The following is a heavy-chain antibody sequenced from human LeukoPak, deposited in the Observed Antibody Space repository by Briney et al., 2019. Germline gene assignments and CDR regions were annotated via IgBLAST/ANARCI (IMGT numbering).Heavy chain of an antibody. J-gene: IGHJ6*03. CDR1: GGTFSSYT. CDR3: ASNNCSSTSCYTRDYYYMDV. V-gene: IGHV1-69*05. CDR2: IIPIFGTA. D-gene: IGHD2-2*02. Sequence: ASVKDSCKASGGTFSSYTISWVRPAPRQGLEWRGGIIPIFGTANYAQKFQGRVTITTDESTSTAYMELSSLRSEDTAVYYCASNNCSSTSCYTRDYYYMDVWGKGTTVTVSS.